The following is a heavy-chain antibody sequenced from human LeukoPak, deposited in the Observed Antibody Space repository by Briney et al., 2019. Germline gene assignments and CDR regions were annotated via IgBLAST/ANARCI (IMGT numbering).Heavy chain of an antibody. CDR3: ARDIPPQYQLLPWGWFDP. J-gene: IGHJ5*02. CDR2: IYYSGST. V-gene: IGHV4-30-4*01. Sequence: PSETLSLTCTVSGGSISSGDYYWSWIRQPPGKGLEWIGYIYYSGSTYYNPSLKSRVTISVDTSKNQFSLKLSSVTAADTAVYYCARDIPPQYQLLPWGWFDPWGQGTPVTVSS. D-gene: IGHD2-2*01. CDR1: GGSISSGDYY.